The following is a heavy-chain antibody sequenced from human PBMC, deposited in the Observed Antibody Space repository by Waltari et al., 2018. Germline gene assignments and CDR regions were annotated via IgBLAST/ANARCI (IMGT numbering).Heavy chain of an antibody. Sequence: QVQLVQSGAEVKKPGASVKVSCKASGYSFSSYVVHLLPQAPGERPEWMGRLDAGNGSTKYDQNVQGRITNTPDTSASTTYMELSSLTSEDTAVYYCARGGWMSNSWNVLYCKHWGQGTQVIVSS. V-gene: IGHV1-3*01. D-gene: IGHD1-1*01. CDR3: ARGGWMSNSWNVLYCKH. J-gene: IGHJ1*01. CDR1: GYSFSSYV. CDR2: LDAGNGST.